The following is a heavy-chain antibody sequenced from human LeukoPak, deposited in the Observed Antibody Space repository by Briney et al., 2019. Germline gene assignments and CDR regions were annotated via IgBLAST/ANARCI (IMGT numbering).Heavy chain of an antibody. CDR1: GGSVSSYY. Sequence: SETLSLTCTVSGGSVSSYYWSWIRQPPGKGLEWIGYIYYSGSTKYNPSLKSRVTISVDTSKNQFSLKLSSVTAADTSVYYCARVYGSSWLYYFDYWGQGTLVTVSS. V-gene: IGHV4-59*08. J-gene: IGHJ4*02. D-gene: IGHD6-13*01. CDR3: ARVYGSSWLYYFDY. CDR2: IYYSGST.